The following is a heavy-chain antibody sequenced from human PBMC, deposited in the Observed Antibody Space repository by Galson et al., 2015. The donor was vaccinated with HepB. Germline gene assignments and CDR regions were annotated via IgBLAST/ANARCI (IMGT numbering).Heavy chain of an antibody. Sequence: SLRLSCAASGFTFSSYEMKWVRQAPGKGLEWVSHISSTGSFIYYADSVKGRFTISRDNAKNSLYLQMNSLRAEDTAVYYCARDPGNWFAPWGQGTLVTVSS. J-gene: IGHJ5*02. CDR2: ISSTGSFI. CDR1: GFTFSSYE. CDR3: ARDPGNWFAP. V-gene: IGHV3-48*03.